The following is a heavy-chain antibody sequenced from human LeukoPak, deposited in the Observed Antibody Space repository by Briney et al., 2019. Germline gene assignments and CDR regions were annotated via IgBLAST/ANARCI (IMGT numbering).Heavy chain of an antibody. J-gene: IGHJ5*02. CDR2: ISDIGRT. Sequence: PSETLSLTCTVSGGAISGYYWSWIRQPPGKGLEWIGYISDIGRTNYNPSLKSRVSISQDTSKNQLSLKLSSVTAADTAVYYCARHFALTGFDPWGQGTLVTVSS. V-gene: IGHV4-59*08. CDR1: GGAISGYY. D-gene: IGHD3-16*01. CDR3: ARHFALTGFDP.